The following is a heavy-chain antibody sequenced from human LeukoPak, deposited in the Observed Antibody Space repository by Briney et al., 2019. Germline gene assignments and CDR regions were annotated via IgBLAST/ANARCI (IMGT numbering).Heavy chain of an antibody. J-gene: IGHJ1*01. V-gene: IGHV1-2*02. CDR3: ARGVGGTTRYFQH. CDR1: GYTFTGYY. Sequence: GASVKVSCKASGYTFTGYYMHWVRQAPGQGLEWMGWINPNSGGTNYAQKLQGRVTMTTDTSTSTAYMGLRSLRSDDTAVYYCARGVGGTTRYFQHWGQGTLVTVSS. D-gene: IGHD1-26*01. CDR2: INPNSGGT.